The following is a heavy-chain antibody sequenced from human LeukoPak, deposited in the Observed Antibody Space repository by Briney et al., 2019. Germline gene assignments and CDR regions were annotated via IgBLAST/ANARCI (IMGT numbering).Heavy chain of an antibody. CDR2: IYYSDNI. V-gene: IGHV4-38-2*02. CDR1: GYSISSGYY. CDR3: ARVPTVTFFDY. J-gene: IGHJ4*02. D-gene: IGHD4-17*01. Sequence: PSETLSLTCTVSGYSISSGYYWGWIRQPPGKGLEWIGSIYYSDNIYYNPSLKSRVTISVDTSKNQFSLKLSSVTAADTAVYYCARVPTVTFFDYWGQGTLVTVSS.